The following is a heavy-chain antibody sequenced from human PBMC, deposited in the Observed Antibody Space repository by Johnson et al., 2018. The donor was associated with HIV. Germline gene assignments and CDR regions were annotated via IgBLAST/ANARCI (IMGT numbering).Heavy chain of an antibody. CDR3: AKAMGGWLLAHAFDI. CDR1: GFTFSSYA. D-gene: IGHD3-22*01. V-gene: IGHV3-30*04. CDR2: ISYDGSVK. J-gene: IGHJ3*02. Sequence: QVQLVESGGGVVQPGRSLRLSCAASGFTFSSYAMHWVRQAPGKGLAWVAVISYDGSVKYYADAVKGRFTISRDNSKNTLYLQRNSLRAEDTAVYYCAKAMGGWLLAHAFDIWGQGTMVTISS.